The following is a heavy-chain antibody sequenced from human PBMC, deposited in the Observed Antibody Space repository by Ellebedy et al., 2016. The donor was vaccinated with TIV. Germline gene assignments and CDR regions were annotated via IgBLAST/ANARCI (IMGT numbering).Heavy chain of an antibody. Sequence: GESLKISXAASGFTFSNYCMTWVRQAPGKGLEWVASINPDGTMKYYLDSVKGRFTISRDNANNSVSLQLNSLRAEDTAVYYCARDATPYTSSSYYFYAMNVWGQGTTVTVSS. CDR2: INPDGTMK. J-gene: IGHJ6*02. CDR1: GFTFSNYC. D-gene: IGHD6-6*01. V-gene: IGHV3-7*03. CDR3: ARDATPYTSSSYYFYAMNV.